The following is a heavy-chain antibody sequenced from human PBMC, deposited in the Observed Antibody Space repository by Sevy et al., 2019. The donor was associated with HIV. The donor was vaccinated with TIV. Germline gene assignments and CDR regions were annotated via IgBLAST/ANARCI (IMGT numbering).Heavy chain of an antibody. CDR1: GGSISRSSYD. CDR3: ARLWGIVDRAFDN. V-gene: IGHV4-39*01. J-gene: IGHJ4*02. Sequence: SESLSLTCTVSGGSISRSSYDWGWIRQPPGKGLEWIGSMFFSGNTYYNPSLKSRVTIFVDRSKNQISLRLTSVTAADTAVYYCARLWGIVDRAFDNWGQGTLVTVSS. CDR2: MFFSGNT. D-gene: IGHD2-21*01.